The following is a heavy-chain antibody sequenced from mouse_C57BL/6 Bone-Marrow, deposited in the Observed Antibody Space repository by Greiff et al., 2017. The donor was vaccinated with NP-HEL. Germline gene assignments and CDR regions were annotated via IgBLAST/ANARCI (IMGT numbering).Heavy chain of an antibody. J-gene: IGHJ2*01. CDR3: ARRIYYGRKVYYFDY. D-gene: IGHD1-1*01. V-gene: IGHV1-80*01. CDR1: GYAFSSYW. CDR2: IYPGDGDT. Sequence: VQLQQSGAELVKPGASVKISCKASGYAFSSYWMNWVKQRPGKGLEWIGQIYPGDGDTNYNGKFKGKATLTADKSSSTAYMQLSSLTSEDSAVYVCARRIYYGRKVYYFDYWGQGTTLTVSS.